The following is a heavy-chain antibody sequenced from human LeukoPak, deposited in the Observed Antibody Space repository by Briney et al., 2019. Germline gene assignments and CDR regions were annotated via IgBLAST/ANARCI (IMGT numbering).Heavy chain of an antibody. CDR1: GYTLTELS. J-gene: IGHJ4*02. CDR2: FDPEDGET. D-gene: IGHD3-16*01. Sequence: ASVKVSCKVSGYTLTELSMHWVRQAPGKGLEWMGGFDPEDGETIYAQKFQGRVTITEDTSTDTAYMELSSLRSEDTAVYYCATSVPSLRLGELTSFFDYWGQGTLVTVSS. CDR3: ATSVPSLRLGELTSFFDY. V-gene: IGHV1-24*01.